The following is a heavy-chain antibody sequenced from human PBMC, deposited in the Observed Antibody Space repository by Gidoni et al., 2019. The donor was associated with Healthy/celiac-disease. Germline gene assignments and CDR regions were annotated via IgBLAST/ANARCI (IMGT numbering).Heavy chain of an antibody. V-gene: IGHV3-9*01. CDR3: AKARLWCGEVGRGMDV. CDR1: GTTFDDHD. D-gene: IGHD3-10*01. CDR2: NSWNSGSI. J-gene: IGHJ6*02. Sequence: EVQLVASGGGLVPPGRSLRLSCAASGTTFDDHDLRWGRQGPGKGLEWVSGNSWNSGSIGYADYVKGRFTISRDNAKNSLYLQMNSLRAEDTALYYCAKARLWCGEVGRGMDVWGQGTTVTVSS.